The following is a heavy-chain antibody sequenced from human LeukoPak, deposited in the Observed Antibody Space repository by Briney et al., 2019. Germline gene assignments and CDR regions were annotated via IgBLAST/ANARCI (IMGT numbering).Heavy chain of an antibody. CDR2: ISSSGSSI. J-gene: IGHJ4*02. V-gene: IGHV3-21*01. CDR1: GFTFSSYS. D-gene: IGHD3-22*01. CDR3: ARQTEGYYDSSGFQSFIDY. Sequence: GGSLRLSCAASGFTFSSYSMNWVRQAPGKGLEWVSSISSSGSSIYYADSVKGRFTISRDNAKNSLYPQMHSLRAEDTAVYYCARQTEGYYDSSGFQSFIDYWRQGTLVTVSS.